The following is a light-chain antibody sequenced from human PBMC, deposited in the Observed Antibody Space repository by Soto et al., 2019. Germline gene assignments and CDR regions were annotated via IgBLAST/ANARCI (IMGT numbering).Light chain of an antibody. CDR3: QQYGSSPPT. V-gene: IGKV3-20*01. Sequence: EIVLTQSPGTLSLSPGERATLSCKASQSIVSNYLAWYQRRPGQAPRLLIYGSSSRATDIPARFSGSGSGTDFTLTITRLESEDFAVYYCQQYGSSPPTFGQGTKVEF. CDR2: GSS. J-gene: IGKJ1*01. CDR1: QSIVSNY.